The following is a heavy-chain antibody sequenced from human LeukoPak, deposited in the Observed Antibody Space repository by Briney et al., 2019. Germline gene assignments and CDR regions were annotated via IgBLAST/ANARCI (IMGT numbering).Heavy chain of an antibody. J-gene: IGHJ6*02. CDR2: ISGSGGST. CDR1: GFTFSSYA. Sequence: AGGSLRLSCAASGFTFSSYAMSWVRQAPGKGLEWVSAISGSGGSTYYADSVKGRFTISRDNSKNTLYLQMNSLRAEDAAVYYCAKLDTELYGDYARCGMDVWGQGTTVTVSS. CDR3: AKLDTELYGDYARCGMDV. V-gene: IGHV3-23*01. D-gene: IGHD4-17*01.